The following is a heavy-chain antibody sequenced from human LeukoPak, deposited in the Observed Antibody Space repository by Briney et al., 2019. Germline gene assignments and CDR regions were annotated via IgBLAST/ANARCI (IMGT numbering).Heavy chain of an antibody. CDR1: GYTFTGYY. J-gene: IGHJ3*02. D-gene: IGHD2-15*01. CDR2: INPNSGGT. CDR3: ALIEDRGGAFDI. Sequence: ASVKVSCKASGYTFTGYYMHWVRQAPGQGLEWMGWINPNSGGTNYAQKFQGRATMTRDTSTSTAYMELSRLRSDDTAVYYCALIEDRGGAFDIWGQGTMVTVSS. V-gene: IGHV1-2*02.